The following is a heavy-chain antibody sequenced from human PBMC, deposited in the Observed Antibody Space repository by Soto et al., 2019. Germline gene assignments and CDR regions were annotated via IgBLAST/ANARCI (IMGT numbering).Heavy chain of an antibody. V-gene: IGHV3-30-3*01. CDR2: ISYDGSNK. Sequence: GGSLRLSCAASGFTFSSYAMHWVGQAPGKGLEWVAVISYDGSNKYYADSVKGRFTISRDNSKNTLYLQMNSLRAEDTAVYYCARGWGKITMVPKFRMDVWGQGTTVTVSS. CDR3: ARGWGKITMVPKFRMDV. D-gene: IGHD3-10*01. J-gene: IGHJ6*02. CDR1: GFTFSSYA.